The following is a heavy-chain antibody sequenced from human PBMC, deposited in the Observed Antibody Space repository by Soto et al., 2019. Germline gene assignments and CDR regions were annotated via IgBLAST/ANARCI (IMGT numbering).Heavy chain of an antibody. CDR2: ISGSGGST. Sequence: EVQLLESGGGLVQPGGSLRLSCAASGFTFSSYAMSWVRQAPGKGLEWVSAISGSGGSTYYAASVKGRFTISRDNSKNTLYLQMNSLRAEDTAVYYCATQVEWNPPCYMDVWGQGTTVTVSS. J-gene: IGHJ6*03. V-gene: IGHV3-23*01. CDR3: ATQVEWNPPCYMDV. D-gene: IGHD1-1*01. CDR1: GFTFSSYA.